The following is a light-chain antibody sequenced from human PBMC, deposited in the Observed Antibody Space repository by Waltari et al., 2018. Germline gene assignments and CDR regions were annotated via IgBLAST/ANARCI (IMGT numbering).Light chain of an antibody. Sequence: DIVMTQSPGSLAVSLGERATSNCKSSQSVVYSSNNKNYLAWYQQTPGQPPKLLIYWASTRESGVPDRFSGSGSGTDFTLTITRLQAEDVAVYYCQQYYDTPVTFGPGTKVDIK. CDR3: QQYYDTPVT. J-gene: IGKJ3*01. CDR2: WAS. CDR1: QSVVYSSNNKNY. V-gene: IGKV4-1*01.